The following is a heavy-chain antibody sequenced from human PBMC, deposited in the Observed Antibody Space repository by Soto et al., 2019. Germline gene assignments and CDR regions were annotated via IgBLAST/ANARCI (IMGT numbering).Heavy chain of an antibody. Sequence: EVQLVESGGGLVQPGGSLKLSCVASGLTFSASAMHWVRQASGKGLEWVGRIRNKDDKYATVYVAPVQGRLTISRDDSKCVAYLQMNSLKTEDIAVYYCFGHYARWGSCDYWGQGTLVTVSS. CDR1: GLTFSASA. V-gene: IGHV3-73*02. CDR3: FGHYARWGSCDY. D-gene: IGHD2-21*01. J-gene: IGHJ4*02. CDR2: IRNKDDKYAT.